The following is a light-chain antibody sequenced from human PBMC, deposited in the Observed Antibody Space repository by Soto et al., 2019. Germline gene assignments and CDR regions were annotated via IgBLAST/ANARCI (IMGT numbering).Light chain of an antibody. J-gene: IGKJ1*01. CDR2: GAS. Sequence: DIQMTQSPSSLSASVGDRVTITCRASRSISTYLAWYQQKPGKAPKLLIYGASTLQSGVPSRFSGSGSGTAFTLTISSLQPEDFDTYYCQQINSYPRTFGQGTKVDIK. V-gene: IGKV1-9*01. CDR1: RSISTY. CDR3: QQINSYPRT.